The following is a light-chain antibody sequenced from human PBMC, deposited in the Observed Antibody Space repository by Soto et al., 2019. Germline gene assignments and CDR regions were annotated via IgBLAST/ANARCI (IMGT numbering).Light chain of an antibody. CDR2: WAS. J-gene: IGKJ4*01. CDR3: HQYYSTPPA. Sequence: DIVMTQSPDSLAVSLGERATINCKSSQSVLYSSNNKNYLAWYQQKPGQPPKLLISWASTRESGVPDRFSGSGSGTDFTLTITSLQAEDVALYYCHQYYSTPPAFGGGTKVEIK. CDR1: QSVLYSSNNKNY. V-gene: IGKV4-1*01.